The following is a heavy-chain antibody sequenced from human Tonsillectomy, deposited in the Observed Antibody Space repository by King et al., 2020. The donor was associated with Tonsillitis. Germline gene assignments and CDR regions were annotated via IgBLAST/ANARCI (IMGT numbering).Heavy chain of an antibody. CDR1: GSSISRGYYY. V-gene: IGHV4-30-4*01. J-gene: IGHJ4*02. CDR2: IYYSGST. D-gene: IGHD4-17*01. Sequence: QLQESGPGLVKPSQTLSLTCTVSGSSISRGYYYWGWIRQSQGKGLEWIGYIYYSGSTYYNPSLKRRFTISVDTSKNQFSLKLSSVTAADTAVYYCASSLPSVTTGSLAYWGQRTLVTVSS. CDR3: ASSLPSVTTGSLAY.